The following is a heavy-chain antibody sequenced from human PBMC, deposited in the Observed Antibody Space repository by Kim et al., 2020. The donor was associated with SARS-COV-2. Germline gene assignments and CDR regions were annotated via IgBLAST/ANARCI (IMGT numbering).Heavy chain of an antibody. J-gene: IGHJ5*02. CDR2: IIPIFGTA. D-gene: IGHD4-17*01. CDR3: ARDYPLGTVKAGWFDP. V-gene: IGHV1-69*13. CDR1: GGTFSSYA. Sequence: SVKVSCKASGGTFSSYAISWVRQAPGQGLEWMGGIIPIFGTANYAQKFQGRVTITADESTSTAYMELSSLRSEDTAVYYCARDYPLGTVKAGWFDPWGQGTLVTVSS.